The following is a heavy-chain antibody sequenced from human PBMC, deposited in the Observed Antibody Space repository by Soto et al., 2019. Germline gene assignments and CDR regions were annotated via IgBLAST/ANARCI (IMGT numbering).Heavy chain of an antibody. CDR3: ARGQRFSDWFDP. V-gene: IGHV4-4*07. Sequence: LSLTCTVTGGAISGYYWTWMRQSAGGGLEWIGRIYSSGSTNYNPSLKSRATISLDTSMNHFSLRLSSVTAADTAVYYCARGQRFSDWFDPWGQGTLVTVSS. D-gene: IGHD3-3*01. CDR1: GGAISGYY. J-gene: IGHJ5*02. CDR2: IYSSGST.